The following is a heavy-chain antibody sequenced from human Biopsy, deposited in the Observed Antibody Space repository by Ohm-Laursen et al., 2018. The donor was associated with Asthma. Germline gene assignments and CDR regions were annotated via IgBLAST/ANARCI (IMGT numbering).Heavy chain of an antibody. CDR3: ARGDSSGWSHYYFDY. Sequence: TLSLTCTVSGGSINIGDYYWSWIRQHPVKGLEWIGYIYYSGSTYYNPSLKSRVSISLDTSKNQFSLSLTSVTAADTAVYYCARGDSSGWSHYYFDYWGQGTLVTVSS. CDR2: IYYSGST. CDR1: GGSINIGDYY. V-gene: IGHV4-31*03. J-gene: IGHJ4*02. D-gene: IGHD6-19*01.